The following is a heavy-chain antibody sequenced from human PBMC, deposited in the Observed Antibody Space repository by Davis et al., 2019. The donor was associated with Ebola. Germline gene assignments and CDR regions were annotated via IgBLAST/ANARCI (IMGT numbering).Heavy chain of an antibody. CDR1: GFTFSGSA. CDR2: IRSKANSYAT. Sequence: GGSLRLSCAASGFTFSGSAMHWVRQASGKGLEWVGRIRSKANSYATAYAASVKGRFTISRDDSKNTAYLQMNSLKTEDTAVYYCVKDRTRLPWYFDYWGQGTLVTVSS. V-gene: IGHV3-73*01. CDR3: VKDRTRLPWYFDY. J-gene: IGHJ4*02. D-gene: IGHD2-15*01.